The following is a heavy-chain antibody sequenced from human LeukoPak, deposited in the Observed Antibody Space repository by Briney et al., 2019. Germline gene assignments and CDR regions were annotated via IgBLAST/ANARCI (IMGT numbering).Heavy chain of an antibody. CDR2: INPNSVAT. CDR1: GHTLTGYY. V-gene: IGHV1-2*02. D-gene: IGHD2-15*01. J-gene: IGHJ4*02. CDR3: ARLAFCSGGTCPYFFDF. Sequence: ASVKVSCKPSGHTLTGYYMHWLRHAPGQGREWMGWINPNSVATNYAQKFQGRATMTRDTSISTAYMELSRLSSDDTAVYYCARLAFCSGGTCPYFFDFWGQGTLVTVSS.